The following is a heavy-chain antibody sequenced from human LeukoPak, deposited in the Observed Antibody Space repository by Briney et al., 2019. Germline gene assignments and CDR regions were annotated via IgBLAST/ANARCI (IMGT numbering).Heavy chain of an antibody. J-gene: IGHJ4*02. CDR3: ATIAVAYVVY. V-gene: IGHV4-38-2*01. CDR2: LYHGGNT. CDR1: GYSISSGYY. Sequence: SETLSLTCSVSGYSISSGYYWGWIRQPPGKGLEWVGSLYHGGNTYYNLSLKSRLTMSLDTSKNQFSLKLSSVTAADTAVYYCATIAVAYVVYWGQGTLVTVSS. D-gene: IGHD6-19*01.